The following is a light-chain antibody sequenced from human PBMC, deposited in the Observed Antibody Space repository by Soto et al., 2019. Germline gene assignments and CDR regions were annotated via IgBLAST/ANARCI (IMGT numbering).Light chain of an antibody. CDR3: QQYFNTPLT. J-gene: IGKJ1*01. CDR2: WAS. CDR1: QSVLNTSKNQSS. V-gene: IGKV4-1*01. Sequence: DVVMTQSPDSLAVSLGERATINCKSSQSVLNTSKNQSSSAWYQHKPGQPPKLLIYWASTRKSGVPDRFSGSGSGIDFTLSISSLQAEDVAVYFCQQYFNTPLTFGQGTKVEVK.